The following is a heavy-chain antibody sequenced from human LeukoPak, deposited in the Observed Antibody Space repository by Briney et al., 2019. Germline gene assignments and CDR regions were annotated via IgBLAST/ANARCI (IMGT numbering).Heavy chain of an antibody. CDR2: IHQSGST. CDR1: GGSISIYY. J-gene: IGHJ4*02. Sequence: SETLSLTCTVSGGSISIYYWSWIRQPPGEGLEWIGYIHQSGSTDYNPSLKSRVTISVDTSKNQLSLDLTSATAADTAVYYCAREYSSFDYWGQGILVTVSS. V-gene: IGHV4-59*01. D-gene: IGHD6-13*01. CDR3: AREYSSFDY.